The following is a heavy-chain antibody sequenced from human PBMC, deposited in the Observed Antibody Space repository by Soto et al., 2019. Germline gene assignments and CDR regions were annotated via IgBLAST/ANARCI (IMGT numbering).Heavy chain of an antibody. J-gene: IGHJ4*02. CDR1: GGSFSGYY. V-gene: IGHV4-34*01. D-gene: IGHD5-12*01. Sequence: PSETLSLTCAVYGGSFSGYYWSWIRQPPGKGLEWIGEINHSGSTNYNPSLKSRVTISVDTSKNQFSLKLSSVTAADTAVYYCARDPRRRDGYNRSDYWGQGTLVTVSS. CDR3: ARDPRRRDGYNRSDY. CDR2: INHSGST.